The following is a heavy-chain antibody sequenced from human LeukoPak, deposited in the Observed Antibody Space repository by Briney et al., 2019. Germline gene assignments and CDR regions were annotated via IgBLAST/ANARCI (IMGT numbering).Heavy chain of an antibody. CDR1: GYTFTSYY. CDR2: INPSGGST. J-gene: IGHJ4*02. Sequence: GAPVKPSCKASGYTFTSYYMHWVRQSPGQGLEWMGIINPSGGSTSYAQKFQGRVTMTRDTSTSTVYMELSSLRSEDTAVYYCARDADTAMGVQESNYFDYCGQRALFSASS. D-gene: IGHD5-18*01. CDR3: ARDADTAMGVQESNYFDY. V-gene: IGHV1-46*01.